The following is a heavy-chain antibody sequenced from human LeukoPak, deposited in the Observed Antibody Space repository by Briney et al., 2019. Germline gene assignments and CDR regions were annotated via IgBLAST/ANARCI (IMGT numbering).Heavy chain of an antibody. V-gene: IGHV3-33*01. CDR3: ARDDALGDNALDI. CDR2: ILNDGSQE. D-gene: IGHD3-16*01. Sequence: GGSLRLSCAASGFTFSSYGMHWVRQAPGKGLEWVAVILNDGSQEKYADSVKGRFTISRDNSKNTLFLQMNSLRAEDTAVYYCARDDALGDNALDIWGQGTMVTISS. J-gene: IGHJ3*02. CDR1: GFTFSSYG.